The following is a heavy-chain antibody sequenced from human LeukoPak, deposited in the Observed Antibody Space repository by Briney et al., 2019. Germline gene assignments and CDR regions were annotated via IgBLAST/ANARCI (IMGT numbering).Heavy chain of an antibody. J-gene: IGHJ4*02. V-gene: IGHV1-2*02. D-gene: IGHD2-8*01. CDR1: GYTFTGYY. Sequence: ASVKVSCKASGYTFTGYYMHWVRRAPGQGLEWMGWINPNSGGTNYAQKFQGRVTMTRDTSISTAYMELSRLRSDDTAVYYCARERYCTNGVCLVYWGQGTLVTVSS. CDR2: INPNSGGT. CDR3: ARERYCTNGVCLVY.